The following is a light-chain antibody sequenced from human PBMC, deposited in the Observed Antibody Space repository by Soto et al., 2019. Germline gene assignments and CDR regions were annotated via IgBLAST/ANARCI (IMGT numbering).Light chain of an antibody. Sequence: EIVLTQSPGTLSLSPGERATLSCRASQSVASNYLAWYQQKAGQAPRLLIYGASSRATGIPDRFSGSGSGTDFTLTISRLEAEDFAGYYCQQYGGSPRVTFGGGTKVEIK. CDR2: GAS. V-gene: IGKV3-20*01. CDR3: QQYGGSPRVT. J-gene: IGKJ4*01. CDR1: QSVASNY.